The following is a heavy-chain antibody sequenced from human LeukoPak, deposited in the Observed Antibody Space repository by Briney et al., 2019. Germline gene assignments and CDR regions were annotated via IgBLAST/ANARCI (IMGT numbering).Heavy chain of an antibody. CDR2: ISGRSDGP. V-gene: IGHV3-23*01. CDR1: GFSFSSYS. Sequence: GGSLRLSCAASGFSFSSYSLHWVRQAPGKGLEWVSSISGRSDGPYYADSVKGRFTTSRDNSKSTMYLQINDVRAEDAAVYYCAKDPLNYGGHYFDNWGQGTRVTVSS. CDR3: AKDPLNYGGHYFDN. J-gene: IGHJ4*02. D-gene: IGHD4-23*01.